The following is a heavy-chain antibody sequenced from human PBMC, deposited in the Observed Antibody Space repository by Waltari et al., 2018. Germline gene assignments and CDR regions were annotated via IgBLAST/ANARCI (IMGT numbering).Heavy chain of an antibody. V-gene: IGHV4-34*01. CDR3: VRGGWLRPFDY. J-gene: IGHJ4*02. D-gene: IGHD5-12*01. CDR1: GGSFFGYY. CDR2: IAHSGRT. Sequence: QVPQQQWGAGLLKPSETLSLTCGVSGGSFFGYYWSWISQPPGKGLEWLGEIAHSGRTNYNPSLKSRITISIDTANNQFSLNLTSATAADTAVYYCVRGGWLRPFDYWGQGSLLVVSS.